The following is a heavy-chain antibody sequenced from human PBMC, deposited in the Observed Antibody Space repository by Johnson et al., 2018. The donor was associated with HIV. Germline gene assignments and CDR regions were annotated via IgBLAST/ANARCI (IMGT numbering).Heavy chain of an antibody. CDR2: ISGSGGST. V-gene: IGHV3-23*04. J-gene: IGHJ3*02. CDR3: ARDWDAFDI. CDR1: GFTFSSYA. Sequence: VQLVESGGGLVQPGESLRLSCAASGFTFSSYAMSWVRQAPGKGLDWVSAISGSGGSTYYADSVKGRFTISRDSSNNTLYLQMNSLRAEDTAVYYCARDWDAFDIWGQGTMVTVSS.